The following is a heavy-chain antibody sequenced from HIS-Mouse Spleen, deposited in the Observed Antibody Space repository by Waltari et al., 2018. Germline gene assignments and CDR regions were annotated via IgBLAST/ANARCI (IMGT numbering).Heavy chain of an antibody. V-gene: IGHV3-30*04. CDR3: ARGGIAARPKAFDI. Sequence: QVQLVESGGVVVQPGRSLRLSCAASGFTCSSDALHWVRQAPGKGLEWVAVISYDGSNKYYADSVKGRFTISRDNSKNTLYLQMNSLRAEDTAVYYCARGGIAARPKAFDIWGQGTMVTVSS. CDR2: ISYDGSNK. D-gene: IGHD6-6*01. J-gene: IGHJ3*02. CDR1: GFTCSSDA.